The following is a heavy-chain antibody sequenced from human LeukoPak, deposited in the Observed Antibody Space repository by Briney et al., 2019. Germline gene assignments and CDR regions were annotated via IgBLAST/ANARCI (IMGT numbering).Heavy chain of an antibody. V-gene: IGHV3-23*01. CDR3: TKVRSGSSSWALRVFDY. D-gene: IGHD6-13*01. CDR1: GFTFSSEA. Sequence: GGSLRLSCAVSGFTFSSEAMGWVRQLPGGGLEGVSTISPAGGTTYYAESMKGRFTISRDNSKSTLYLQMNSLRVEDTAVYYCTKVRSGSSSWALRVFDYWGQGALVTVSS. CDR2: ISPAGGTT. J-gene: IGHJ4*02.